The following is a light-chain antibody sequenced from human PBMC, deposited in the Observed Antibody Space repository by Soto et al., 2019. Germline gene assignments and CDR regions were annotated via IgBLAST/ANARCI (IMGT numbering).Light chain of an antibody. V-gene: IGLV2-14*01. CDR2: DVS. J-gene: IGLJ2*01. CDR3: SSYTSSISGVL. Sequence: QSALTQPASVSGSPGQSITISCTGTSSDVGGYNYVSWYQQHPGKAPKLMIYDVSNRPSGVSNRFSGSKSGNTASLTISGLQAEDEADYSCSSYTSSISGVLFGGGTKLTVL. CDR1: SSDVGGYNY.